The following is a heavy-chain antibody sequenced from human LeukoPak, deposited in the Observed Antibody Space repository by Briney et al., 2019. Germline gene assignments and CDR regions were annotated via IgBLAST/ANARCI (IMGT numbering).Heavy chain of an antibody. CDR2: ISYDGSNK. CDR3: ARDRVGATDYFDY. J-gene: IGHJ4*02. D-gene: IGHD1-26*01. CDR1: GFTFSSYA. Sequence: GGSLRLSCAASGFTFSSYAMHWVRQAPVKGLEWVAVISYDGSNKYYADSVKGRFTISRDNSKNTLYLQMNSLRAEDTAVYYCARDRVGATDYFDYWGQGTLVTVSS. V-gene: IGHV3-30-3*01.